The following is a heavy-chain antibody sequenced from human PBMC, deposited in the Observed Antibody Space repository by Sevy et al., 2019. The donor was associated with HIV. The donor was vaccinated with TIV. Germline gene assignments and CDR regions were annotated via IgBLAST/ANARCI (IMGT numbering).Heavy chain of an antibody. CDR3: ARDGGYCSRGSCYIDAFDI. V-gene: IGHV3-30-3*01. CDR1: GFTFSSYA. Sequence: GGSLRLSCTASGFTFSSYAMHWVRQAPGKGLEWVAVISYDGSNKYYADSVKGRFTISRDNSKNTLYLQMNSLRAEDTAVYYCARDGGYCSRGSCYIDAFDIWGQGTMVTVSS. CDR2: ISYDGSNK. J-gene: IGHJ3*02. D-gene: IGHD2-15*01.